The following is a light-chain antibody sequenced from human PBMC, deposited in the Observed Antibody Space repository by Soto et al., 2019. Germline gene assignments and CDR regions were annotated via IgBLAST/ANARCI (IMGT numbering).Light chain of an antibody. CDR1: QSVSSSY. CDR3: QQYGSSSLT. J-gene: IGKJ4*01. V-gene: IGKV3-20*01. Sequence: EIVLTQSPGTLSLSPGERATLSCRASQSVSSSYLAWYQQKPGQAPRLLIYGASSRATGIPDRFSGSGSGTAFTLTISRLEPKDFAVYYWQQYGSSSLTFGGGNKVEIK. CDR2: GAS.